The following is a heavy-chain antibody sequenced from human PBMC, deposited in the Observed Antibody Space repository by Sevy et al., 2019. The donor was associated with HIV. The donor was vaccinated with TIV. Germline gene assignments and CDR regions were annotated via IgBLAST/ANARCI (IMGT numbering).Heavy chain of an antibody. Sequence: SETLSLTCTVSDGSISSYYWSWIRQPPGKGLEWIGYIYYSGSTNYNPSLKSRVTISVDTSKNQFSLKLSSVTAADTAVYYCAREGTATKPPYYYYGMDVWGQGTTVTVSS. CDR2: IYYSGST. J-gene: IGHJ6*02. CDR3: AREGTATKPPYYYYGMDV. CDR1: DGSISSYY. D-gene: IGHD6-25*01. V-gene: IGHV4-59*01.